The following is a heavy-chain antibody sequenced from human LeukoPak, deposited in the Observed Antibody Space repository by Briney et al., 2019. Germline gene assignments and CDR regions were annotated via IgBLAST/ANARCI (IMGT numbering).Heavy chain of an antibody. CDR3: ATPFYDILTGPLAGMDV. Sequence: ASVKVSCKVSGYTLTELSMHWVRHAPGKGLEWMGGFDPEDGETIYAQKFQGRVTMTEDTSTDTAYMELSSLRSEDTAVYYCATPFYDILTGPLAGMDVWGQGTTVTVSS. V-gene: IGHV1-24*01. CDR1: GYTLTELS. J-gene: IGHJ6*02. D-gene: IGHD3-9*01. CDR2: FDPEDGET.